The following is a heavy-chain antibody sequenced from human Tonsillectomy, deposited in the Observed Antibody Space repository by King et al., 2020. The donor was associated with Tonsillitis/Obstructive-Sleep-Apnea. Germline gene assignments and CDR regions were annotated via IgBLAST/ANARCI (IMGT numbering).Heavy chain of an antibody. CDR1: GFTFSNAW. CDR3: TTDLGDY. CDR2: IKSNPDGGTT. Sequence: VQLVESGGGLVKPGGSLRLSCAASGFTFSNAWMNWVRQAPGKGLEWVGRIKSNPDGGTTDYAAPVKGRFTISRDDSKNMLYLQMNSLKTEDTAVYYCTTDLGDYWGRGILVTVSS. J-gene: IGHJ4*02. V-gene: IGHV3-15*07.